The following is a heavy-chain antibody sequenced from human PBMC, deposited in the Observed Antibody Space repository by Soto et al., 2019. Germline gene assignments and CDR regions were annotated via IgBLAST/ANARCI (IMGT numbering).Heavy chain of an antibody. CDR3: ARDLTSTPHGYYGSGSYFG. V-gene: IGHV3-30-3*01. CDR1: GFTFSSYA. J-gene: IGHJ4*02. Sequence: PGGSLRLSCAASGFTFSSYAMHCVRQAPGKGLEWVAVISYDGSNKYYADSVKGRFTISRDNSKNTLYLQMNSLRAEDTGVYYCARDLTSTPHGYYGSGSYFGWGQGTLVTVSS. D-gene: IGHD3-10*01. CDR2: ISYDGSNK.